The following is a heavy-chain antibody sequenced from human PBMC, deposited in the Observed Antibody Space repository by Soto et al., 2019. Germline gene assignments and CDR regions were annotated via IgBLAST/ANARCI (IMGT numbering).Heavy chain of an antibody. V-gene: IGHV4-4*07. D-gene: IGHD3-3*01. CDR3: ARGQRFSDWFDP. CDR2: IYSSGST. CDR1: GYSTSTYY. Sequence: NPSATLSLTCAVSGYSTSTYYWTWIRQPAGKGLEWIGRIYSSGSTKYNPSLQSRVTMSLDTSNNQFSLRLTSVTAADTAVYYCARGQRFSDWFDPWGQGNLVTVSS. J-gene: IGHJ5*02.